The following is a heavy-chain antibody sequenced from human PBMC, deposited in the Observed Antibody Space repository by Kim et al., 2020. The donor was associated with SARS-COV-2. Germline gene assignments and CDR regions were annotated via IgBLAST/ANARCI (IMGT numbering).Heavy chain of an antibody. V-gene: IGHV4-34*01. J-gene: IGHJ3*02. CDR3: AREDTYHDAFDI. D-gene: IGHD2-2*01. Sequence: NSNPSLKSRVTISVDTSKHQFSLKLSSVTAADTAGYYCAREDTYHDAFDIWGQGTMVTVSS.